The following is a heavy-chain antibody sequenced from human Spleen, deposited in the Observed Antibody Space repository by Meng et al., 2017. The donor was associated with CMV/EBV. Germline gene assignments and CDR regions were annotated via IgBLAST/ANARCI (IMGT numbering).Heavy chain of an antibody. Sequence: ASVKVSCKASGYTFTGYYMHWVRQAPGQGLEWMGWINPNSGGTNYAQNFQSRVAMTRDTSISTAYMELSRLRSDDTAVYYCARTHSFWSGYYSVRFDPWGQGTLVTVSS. V-gene: IGHV1-2*02. CDR2: INPNSGGT. J-gene: IGHJ5*02. D-gene: IGHD3-3*01. CDR1: GYTFTGYY. CDR3: ARTHSFWSGYYSVRFDP.